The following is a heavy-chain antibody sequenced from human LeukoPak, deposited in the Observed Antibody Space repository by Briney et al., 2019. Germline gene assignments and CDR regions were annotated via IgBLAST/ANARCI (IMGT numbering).Heavy chain of an antibody. V-gene: IGHV3-30*18. J-gene: IGHJ4*02. CDR1: GFTFSSYG. CDR3: AKAYGSGSYYKVDY. Sequence: GRSLRLSCAASGFTFSSYGMHWVRQAPGKGLEWVAVVSYDGSNKYYADSVKGRFSISRDNSKNTLDLQMNSLRAEDTAVYYCAKAYGSGSYYKVDYRGQGILVTVSS. CDR2: VSYDGSNK. D-gene: IGHD3-10*01.